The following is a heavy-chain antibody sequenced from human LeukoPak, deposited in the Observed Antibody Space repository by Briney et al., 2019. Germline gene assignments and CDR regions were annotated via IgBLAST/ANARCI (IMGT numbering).Heavy chain of an antibody. CDR2: ISGSGATT. CDR1: GFTFSSYA. V-gene: IGHV3-23*01. D-gene: IGHD1-14*01. Sequence: GGSLRLSCAASGFTFSSYAMTWVRQAPGKGLQWVSAISGSGATTYYADSVKGRFTISRDNSKNTLCLQMSSLRVEDTAVYYCAKDRLTIDALDIWGQGTTVTVSS. J-gene: IGHJ3*02. CDR3: AKDRLTIDALDI.